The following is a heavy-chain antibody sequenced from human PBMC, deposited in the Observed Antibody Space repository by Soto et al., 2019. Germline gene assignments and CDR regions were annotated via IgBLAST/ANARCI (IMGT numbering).Heavy chain of an antibody. CDR2: IVPKYGTA. V-gene: IGHV1-69*12. CDR1: GGIFSDYA. Sequence: QVQLVQSGGEVRKPGTSVKVSCRASGGIFSDYAISWVRQAPGQGLEWVGGIVPKYGTAKYARKFEDRVTLPAXXLSSTVYMEMNGLRSEDTALYYCARDMLSSLVVETPHLFESWGQGTRLTVSS. D-gene: IGHD2-21*01. CDR3: ARDMLSSLVVETPHLFES. J-gene: IGHJ5*01.